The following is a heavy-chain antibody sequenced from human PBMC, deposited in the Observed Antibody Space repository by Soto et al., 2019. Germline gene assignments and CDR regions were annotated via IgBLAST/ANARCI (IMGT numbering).Heavy chain of an antibody. CDR3: AKDRRNKIVVPAADNWFDP. CDR2: ISGSGGST. J-gene: IGHJ5*02. CDR1: GFTFSSYA. D-gene: IGHD2-2*01. Sequence: PGGSLRLSCAASGFTFSSYAMSWVRQAPGKXLEWVSAISGSGGSTYYAASVKGRFTISRDNSKNTLYLQMNSLRAEDTAVYYCAKDRRNKIVVPAADNWFDPWGQGPLVTVSS. V-gene: IGHV3-23*01.